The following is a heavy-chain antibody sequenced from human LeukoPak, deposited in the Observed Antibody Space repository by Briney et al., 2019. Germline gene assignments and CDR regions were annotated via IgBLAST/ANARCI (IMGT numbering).Heavy chain of an antibody. CDR2: IYNSGKN. V-gene: IGHV4-59*12. CDR3: VRGKDDMSWDYFDF. Sequence: SETLSLTCTVSGGSISSNNWSWMRQPPGKGLEWIGYIYNSGKNNDNHSLKSRVTISEDTSKKQVILRMSSVTAADTAVYSCVRGKDDMSWDYFDFWGQGTLVTVSS. CDR1: GGSISSNN. J-gene: IGHJ4*02. D-gene: IGHD6-13*01.